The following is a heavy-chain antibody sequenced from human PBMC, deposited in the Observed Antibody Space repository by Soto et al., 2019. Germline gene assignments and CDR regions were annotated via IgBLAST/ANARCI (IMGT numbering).Heavy chain of an antibody. Sequence: GGSLRLSCAASGFTFSSYAMHWVRQAPGKGLEWVAVISYDGSNKYYADSVKGRFTISRDNSKNTLYLQMNSLRAEDTAEYYCARDTDDFWSGYPYRSGFDYWGQGTLVTVSS. J-gene: IGHJ4*02. CDR3: ARDTDDFWSGYPYRSGFDY. D-gene: IGHD3-3*01. CDR1: GFTFSSYA. CDR2: ISYDGSNK. V-gene: IGHV3-30-3*01.